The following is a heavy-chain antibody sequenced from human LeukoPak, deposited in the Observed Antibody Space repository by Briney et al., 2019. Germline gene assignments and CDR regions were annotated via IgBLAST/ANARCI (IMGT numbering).Heavy chain of an antibody. J-gene: IGHJ4*02. CDR3: ASLIRRTHYDSSGYYPSLDY. V-gene: IGHV1-69*13. CDR2: IIPIFGTA. CDR1: GGTFTSYA. D-gene: IGHD3-22*01. Sequence: SVKVSCKASGGTFTSYAISWVRQAPGQGLEWMGGIIPIFGTANYAQKFQGRVTITADESTSTAYMELSSLRSEDTAVYYCASLIRRTHYDSSGYYPSLDYWGQGTLVTVSS.